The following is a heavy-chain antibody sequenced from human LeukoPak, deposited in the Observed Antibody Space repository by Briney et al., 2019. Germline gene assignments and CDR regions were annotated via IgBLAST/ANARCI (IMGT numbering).Heavy chain of an antibody. CDR2: IIPILGIA. CDR1: GGTFSSYA. V-gene: IGHV1-69*04. J-gene: IGHJ6*02. CDR3: ARDRRDYYGSGSYSSPYGMDV. D-gene: IGHD3-10*01. Sequence: SVKVSCKASGGTFSSYAISWVRQAPGQGLEWMGRIIPILGIANCAQKFQGRVTITADKSTSTAYMELSSLRSEDTAVYYCARDRRDYYGSGSYSSPYGMDVWGQGTTVTVSS.